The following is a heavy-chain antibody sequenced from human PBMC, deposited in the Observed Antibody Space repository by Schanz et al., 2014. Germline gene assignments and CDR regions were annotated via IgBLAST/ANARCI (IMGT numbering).Heavy chain of an antibody. D-gene: IGHD3-9*01. V-gene: IGHV4-59*01. CDR3: ARARFTGYYMDV. Sequence: QVQLQESGPGLVKPSETLSLTCTVSGGAISSFYWSWIRQPPGKGLEWIVYIYYSGSTDYNPSLKSRVTMSVDTSKNQFSLKLSSVTAADTAVYYCARARFTGYYMDVWGQGTAVTVSS. CDR2: IYYSGST. J-gene: IGHJ6*02. CDR1: GGAISSFY.